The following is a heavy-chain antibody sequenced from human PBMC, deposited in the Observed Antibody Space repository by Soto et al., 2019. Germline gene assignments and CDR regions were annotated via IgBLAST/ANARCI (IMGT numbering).Heavy chain of an antibody. CDR1: GGSISSGGYS. J-gene: IGHJ5*02. CDR3: ARGDYDSSGSLPWFDP. V-gene: IGHV4-30-2*01. Sequence: SETLSLTCAVSGGSISSGGYSWSWIRQPPGKGLEWIGYIYHSGSTYYNPSLKSRVTISVDRSKNQFSLKLSSVTAADTAVYYCARGDYDSSGSLPWFDPWGQGTLVTVSS. CDR2: IYHSGST. D-gene: IGHD3-22*01.